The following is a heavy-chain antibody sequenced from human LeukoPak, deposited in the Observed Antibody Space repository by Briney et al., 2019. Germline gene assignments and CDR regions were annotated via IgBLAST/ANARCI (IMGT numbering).Heavy chain of an antibody. CDR1: GFAFSDYW. D-gene: IGHD2-15*01. Sequence: PGGSLRLSCAASGFAFSDYWMSWVRQAPGKGPEWVANIKHDGTEKIYVDSVKGRFTISRDNAKNSLYLQMNSLRAEDTAVYYCARAIKGYCSGGSCWVHYGMDVWGQGTTVTVSS. V-gene: IGHV3-7*01. CDR2: IKHDGTEK. J-gene: IGHJ6*02. CDR3: ARAIKGYCSGGSCWVHYGMDV.